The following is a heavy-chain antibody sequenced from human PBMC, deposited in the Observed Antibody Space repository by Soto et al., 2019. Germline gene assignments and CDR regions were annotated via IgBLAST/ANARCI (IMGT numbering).Heavy chain of an antibody. CDR2: IYYSGST. Sequence: SETLSLTCTVSGGSISSGGYYWNWIRQPPGKGLEWIGSIYYSGSTYYNPSLKSRVTISVDTSKNQFSLKLSSVTAADTAVYYCASQAGFYYYYGMDVWGQGTTVTVSS. J-gene: IGHJ6*02. CDR1: GGSISSGGYY. V-gene: IGHV4-39*01. D-gene: IGHD6-19*01. CDR3: ASQAGFYYYYGMDV.